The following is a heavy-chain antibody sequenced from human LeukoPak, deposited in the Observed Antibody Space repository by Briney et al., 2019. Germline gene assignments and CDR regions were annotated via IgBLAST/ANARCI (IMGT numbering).Heavy chain of an antibody. J-gene: IGHJ4*02. CDR1: GFTFDDDA. CDR2: ISWNSGSI. V-gene: IGHV3-9*01. D-gene: IGHD3-22*01. CDR3: AKDSLLYYDSSGQFDY. Sequence: GGSLRLSCAASGFTFDDDAMHWVRQAPGKGLEWVSGISWNSGSIGYADSVKGRFTISRDNAKNSLYLQMNSLRAEDTALYYCAKDSLLYYDSSGQFDYWGQGTLVTVSS.